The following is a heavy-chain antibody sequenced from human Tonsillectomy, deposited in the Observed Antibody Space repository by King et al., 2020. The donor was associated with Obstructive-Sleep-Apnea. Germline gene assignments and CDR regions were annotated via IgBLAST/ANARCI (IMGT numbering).Heavy chain of an antibody. Sequence: QLQESGPGLVKLSETLSLPCTLSGGSISSSSYYWGWIRQPPGKGLAWIGSIDYSGSTYYNPSHKSRVTRSLDTSKNQFSLKLSSVTAAHTAVYYCARGRAPQPDIVPHTFDYWGQGTLVTVSS. CDR2: IDYSGST. D-gene: IGHD2-15*01. CDR1: GGSISSSSYY. J-gene: IGHJ4*02. CDR3: ARGRAPQPDIVPHTFDY. V-gene: IGHV4-39*07.